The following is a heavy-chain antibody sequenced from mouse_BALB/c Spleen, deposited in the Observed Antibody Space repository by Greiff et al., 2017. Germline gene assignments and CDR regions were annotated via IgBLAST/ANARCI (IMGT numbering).Heavy chain of an antibody. J-gene: IGHJ2*01. Sequence: EAQVVESGGGLVKPGGSLKLSCAASGFTFSDYYMYWVRQTPEKRLEWVATISDGGSYTYYPDSVKGRFTISRDNAKNNLYLQMSSLKSEDTAMYYCAREGSRPSYGSLDDWGQGTTLTVSS. V-gene: IGHV5-4*02. CDR3: AREGSRPSYGSLDD. D-gene: IGHD1-1*01. CDR1: GFTFSDYY. CDR2: ISDGGSYT.